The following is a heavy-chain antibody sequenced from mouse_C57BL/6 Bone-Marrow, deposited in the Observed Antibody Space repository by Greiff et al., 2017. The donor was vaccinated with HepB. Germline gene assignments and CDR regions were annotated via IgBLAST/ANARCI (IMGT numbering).Heavy chain of an antibody. CDR3: ARRSSGKLGLFDY. D-gene: IGHD4-1*01. CDR2: INPSTGGT. Sequence: EVQLQHSGPELVKPGASVKISCKASGYSFTGYYMNWVKQSPEKSLEWIGEINPSTGGTTYNQKFKAKATLTVDKSSSTAYMQLKSLTSEDSAVYYGARRSSGKLGLFDYWGQGTTLTVSS. CDR1: GYSFTGYY. J-gene: IGHJ2*01. V-gene: IGHV1-42*01.